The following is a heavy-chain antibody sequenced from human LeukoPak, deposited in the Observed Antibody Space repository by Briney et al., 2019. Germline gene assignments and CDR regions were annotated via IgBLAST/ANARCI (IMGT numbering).Heavy chain of an antibody. V-gene: IGHV3-23*01. CDR3: AKEDCGVDCSTFDY. CDR1: GFTFSRYA. D-gene: IGHD2-21*02. Sequence: GSLRLSCAASGFTFSRYAMSWVREALGKGLEWVSAISGSGGTTYYADSVKGWFTISRDNSKSTLYLQMSSLRAEDTAVYYCAKEDCGVDCSTFDYWGQGTLVTVSS. J-gene: IGHJ4*02. CDR2: ISGSGGTT.